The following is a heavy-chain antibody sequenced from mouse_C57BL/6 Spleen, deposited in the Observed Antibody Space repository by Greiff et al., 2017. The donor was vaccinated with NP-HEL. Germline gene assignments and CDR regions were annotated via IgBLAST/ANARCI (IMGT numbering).Heavy chain of an antibody. CDR3: ANYYGSSPDFDV. J-gene: IGHJ1*03. Sequence: EVNVVESGGGLVKPGGSLKLSCAASGFTFSDYGMHWVRQAPEKGLEWVAYISSGSSTIYYADTVKGRFTISRDNAKNTLFLQMTSLRSEDTAMYYCANYYGSSPDFDVWGTGTTVTVSS. CDR2: ISSGSSTI. V-gene: IGHV5-17*01. D-gene: IGHD1-1*01. CDR1: GFTFSDYG.